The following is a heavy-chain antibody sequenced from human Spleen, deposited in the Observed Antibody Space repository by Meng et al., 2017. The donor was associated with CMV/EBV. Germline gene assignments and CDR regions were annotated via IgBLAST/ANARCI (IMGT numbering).Heavy chain of an antibody. CDR1: GFTFSTYT. CDR3: AKVGLTGGWFGGYGMDV. CDR2: VSYDGSNK. V-gene: IGHV3-30-3*01. D-gene: IGHD3-10*01. J-gene: IGHJ6*02. Sequence: GESLKISCAASGFTFSTYTMHWVRQAPGEGLEWVAVVSYDGSNKFYADSVKGRFTISRDNSKNTLYLQMNSLRAEDTAVYYCAKVGLTGGWFGGYGMDVWGQGTTVTVSS.